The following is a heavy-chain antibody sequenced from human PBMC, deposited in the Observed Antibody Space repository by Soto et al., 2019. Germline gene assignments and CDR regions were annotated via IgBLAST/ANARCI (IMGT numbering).Heavy chain of an antibody. J-gene: IGHJ4*02. V-gene: IGHV3-30-3*01. Sequence: QVQLVESGGGVVQPGRSLRLSCAASGFTFSNYAMHWVRQAPGKGLEWVAVISYDGSNKYYADSVKGRFTISRDNSKNTVYLQMNSLRAEETAVYYCARDRSHSSSPYFDYWGQGTLVTVSS. D-gene: IGHD6-6*01. CDR3: ARDRSHSSSPYFDY. CDR2: ISYDGSNK. CDR1: GFTFSNYA.